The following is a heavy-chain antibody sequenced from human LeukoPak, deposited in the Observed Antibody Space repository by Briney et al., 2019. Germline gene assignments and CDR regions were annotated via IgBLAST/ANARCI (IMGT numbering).Heavy chain of an antibody. J-gene: IGHJ6*03. CDR3: ASEAYSSGYSYYYYYYMDV. Sequence: PGGSLGLSCAASGFTVSSNYMSWVRQAPGKGLEWVSVIYSGGSKYYADSVKGRFTISRDNSKNTLYLQMNSLRAEDTAVYYCASEAYSSGYSYYYYYYMDVWGKGTTVTVSS. V-gene: IGHV3-66*02. CDR2: IYSGGSK. CDR1: GFTVSSNY. D-gene: IGHD3-22*01.